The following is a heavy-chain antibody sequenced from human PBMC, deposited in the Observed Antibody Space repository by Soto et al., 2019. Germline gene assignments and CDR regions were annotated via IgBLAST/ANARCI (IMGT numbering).Heavy chain of an antibody. D-gene: IGHD1-26*01. V-gene: IGHV1-2*02. CDR2: INPNSGGT. CDR1: GYTFTGYY. Sequence: SSVKVSCKASGYTFTGYYMHWVRQAPGQGLEWMGWINPNSGGTNYAQKFQGRVTMTRDTSISTAYMELSRLRSDDTAVYYCARGPSPHSKLTDKGDYEGMDVWGQGTTVTVPS. J-gene: IGHJ6*02. CDR3: ARGPSPHSKLTDKGDYEGMDV.